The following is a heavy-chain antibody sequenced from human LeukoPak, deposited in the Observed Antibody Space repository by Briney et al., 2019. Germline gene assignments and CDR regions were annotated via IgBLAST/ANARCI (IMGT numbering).Heavy chain of an antibody. Sequence: ASGKVSCKASGYTFTGYYMHWVRQAPGQGLEWMGRINPNSGGTNYAQKFQGRGTMTRDTSISTAYMELSRLRSDDTAVYYCAREPYDSSGYYYSLADYWGQGTLVTVSS. CDR3: AREPYDSSGYYYSLADY. CDR1: GYTFTGYY. CDR2: INPNSGGT. D-gene: IGHD3-22*01. J-gene: IGHJ4*02. V-gene: IGHV1-2*06.